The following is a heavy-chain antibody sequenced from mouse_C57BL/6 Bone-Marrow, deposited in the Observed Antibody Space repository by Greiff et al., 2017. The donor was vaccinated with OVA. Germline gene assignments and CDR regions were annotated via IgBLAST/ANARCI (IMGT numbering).Heavy chain of an antibody. V-gene: IGHV14-1*01. D-gene: IGHD2-4*01. J-gene: IGHJ3*01. Sequence: VQLQQSGAELVRPGASVKLSCTASGFNIKDYYMHWVKQRPEQGLEWIGRIDPEDGDTEYAPKFQGKATMTADTSSNTAYLQLSSLTSEDSAVYFCARWGDYPWFAYWGQGTLVTVSA. CDR1: GFNIKDYY. CDR2: IDPEDGDT. CDR3: ARWGDYPWFAY.